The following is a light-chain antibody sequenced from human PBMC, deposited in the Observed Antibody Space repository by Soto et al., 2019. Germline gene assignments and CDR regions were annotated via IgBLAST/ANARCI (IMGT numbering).Light chain of an antibody. CDR3: QQYGSSPRT. Sequence: EIVLTQSPATLSSFPGDRVTLSCRASQSVSSDLAWYQQKPGQAPRLLIYGASSRATGIPDRFSGSGSGTDFTLTISRLEPEDFAVYYCQQYGSSPRTFGQGTKV. CDR1: QSVSSD. J-gene: IGKJ1*01. V-gene: IGKV3-20*01. CDR2: GAS.